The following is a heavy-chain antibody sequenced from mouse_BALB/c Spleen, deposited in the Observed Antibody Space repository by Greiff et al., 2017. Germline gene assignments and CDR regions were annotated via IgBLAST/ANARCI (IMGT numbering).Heavy chain of an antibody. J-gene: IGHJ4*01. CDR2: IYPGNSDT. Sequence: EVQLQQSGTVLARPGASVKMSCKASGYSFTSYWMHWVKQRPGQGLEWIGSIYPGNSDTSYNQKFKGKAKLTAVTSASTAYMELSSLTNEDSAVYYCTRDDAGVMDYWGQGTSVTVSS. V-gene: IGHV1-5*01. CDR1: GYSFTSYW. D-gene: IGHD2-3*01. CDR3: TRDDAGVMDY.